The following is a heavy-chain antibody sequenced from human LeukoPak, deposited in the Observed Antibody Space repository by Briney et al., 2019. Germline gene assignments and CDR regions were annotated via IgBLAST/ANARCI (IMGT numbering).Heavy chain of an antibody. CDR3: VRENYSSGWYGIIDY. CDR2: IYYSGNT. CDR1: GGSISNYY. D-gene: IGHD6-19*01. J-gene: IGHJ4*02. Sequence: PSETLSLTCTVSGGSISNYYWSWIRQPPGKGLEWIGYIYYSGNTNYNPSLKSRVTISVDTSKNQVSLKLSSVTAADTAVYYCVRENYSSGWYGIIDYWGQGTLVTVSS. V-gene: IGHV4-59*01.